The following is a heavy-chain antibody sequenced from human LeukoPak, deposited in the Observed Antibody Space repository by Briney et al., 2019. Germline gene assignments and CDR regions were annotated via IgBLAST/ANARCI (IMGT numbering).Heavy chain of an antibody. D-gene: IGHD6-19*01. J-gene: IGHJ3*02. Sequence: ASVKVSCKTSGYTFTSHDLNWVRQATGQGLEWMGWMNPNSGNTGYAQKFQGRVTMTRNTSISTAYMELSRLRSEDTAVYYCARGRSSSGWGAFDIWGPGTTVTVSS. V-gene: IGHV1-8*01. CDR3: ARGRSSSGWGAFDI. CDR2: MNPNSGNT. CDR1: GYTFTSHD.